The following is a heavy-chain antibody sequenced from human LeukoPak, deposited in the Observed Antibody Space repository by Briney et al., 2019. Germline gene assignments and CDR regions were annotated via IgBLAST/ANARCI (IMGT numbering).Heavy chain of an antibody. V-gene: IGHV4-59*11. CDR2: VFDSGRT. J-gene: IGHJ4*01. Sequence: SETLSLTCTVSGGSMTTHHWNWIRQTPGKGLEWIGYVFDSGRTKENPSLKSRVNLSADTSKHQLSLRLSSVTAADTAVYYCTTIKRGNIFGYFDFWGHGILVTVSS. D-gene: IGHD5-18*01. CDR3: TTIKRGNIFGYFDF. CDR1: GGSMTTHH.